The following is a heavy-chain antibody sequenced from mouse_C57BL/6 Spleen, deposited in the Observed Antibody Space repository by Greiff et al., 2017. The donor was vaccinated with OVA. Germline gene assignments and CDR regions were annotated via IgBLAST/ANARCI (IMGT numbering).Heavy chain of an antibody. CDR2: ISSGSSTI. D-gene: IGHD1-1*01. Sequence: EVKLVESGGGLVKPGGSLKLSCAASGFTFSDYGMHWVRQAPEKGLEWVAYISSGSSTIYYADTVKGRFTISRDNAKNTLFLQMTSLGSEDTAMYDCARTTVGAMDYWGQGTSVTVSS. J-gene: IGHJ4*01. V-gene: IGHV5-17*01. CDR3: ARTTVGAMDY. CDR1: GFTFSDYG.